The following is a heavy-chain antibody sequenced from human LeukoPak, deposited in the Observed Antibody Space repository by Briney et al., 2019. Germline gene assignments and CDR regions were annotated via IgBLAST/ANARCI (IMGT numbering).Heavy chain of an antibody. CDR2: ISFGARPT. D-gene: IGHD6-19*01. J-gene: IGHJ5*02. V-gene: IGHV3-23*01. CDR3: VRGALYTSVSSPSWS. CDR1: GFTLSGYA. Sequence: GGSLRLSCAASGFTLSGYAMTWIRQTPGKRLEWVASISFGARPTDYADSVKGRFSISRDNSKNAVYLQMNGLRGDDTAMYYCVRGALYTSVSSPSWSWGQGTLVTVSS.